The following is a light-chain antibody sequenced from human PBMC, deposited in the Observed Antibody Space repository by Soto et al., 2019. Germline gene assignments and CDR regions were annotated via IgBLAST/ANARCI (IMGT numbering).Light chain of an antibody. V-gene: IGKV1-5*03. CDR1: QSISIW. CDR3: QHWNYYTWT. J-gene: IGKJ1*01. CDR2: KTS. Sequence: DIHMTQSPSTLSASVGDRVTITCRASQSISIWLAWYQQKPGKAPNLLIYKTSSLETGVPSRFSGSGSGTECTLSISSLEPEYFATDCCQHWNYYTWTFGQHTKVEV.